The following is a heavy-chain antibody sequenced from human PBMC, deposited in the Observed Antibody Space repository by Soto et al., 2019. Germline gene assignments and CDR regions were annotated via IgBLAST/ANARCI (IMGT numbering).Heavy chain of an antibody. J-gene: IGHJ4*02. Sequence: QVQLVESGGGVVQPGRSLRLSCAASGFTFSSYGMHWVRQAPGKGLEWVAVISYDGSNKYYADSVKGRITISRDNSKNTLYVPINSQSAEETAVDYCAKDGKYQVVWGVYYFDYWGQGTLVTVSS. CDR2: ISYDGSNK. CDR3: AKDGKYQVVWGVYYFDY. D-gene: IGHD3-16*01. CDR1: GFTFSSYG. V-gene: IGHV3-30*18.